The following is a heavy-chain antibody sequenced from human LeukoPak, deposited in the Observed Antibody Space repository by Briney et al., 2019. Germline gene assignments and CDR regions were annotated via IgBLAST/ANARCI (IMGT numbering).Heavy chain of an antibody. D-gene: IGHD6-13*01. J-gene: IGHJ5*02. CDR1: GGSISSSSYY. Sequence: SETLSLTCTVSGGSISSSSYYWSWIRQPPGKGLEWIGDINHSGGTNYIPSLKSRVTISVDTSKNQFSLKLTSVTAADTAVYYCARPLWGAAGRGWFDPWGQGTLVTVSS. V-gene: IGHV4-39*07. CDR3: ARPLWGAAGRGWFDP. CDR2: INHSGGT.